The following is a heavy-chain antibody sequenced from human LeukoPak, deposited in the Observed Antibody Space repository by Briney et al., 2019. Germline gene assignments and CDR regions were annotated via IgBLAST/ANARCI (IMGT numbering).Heavy chain of an antibody. J-gene: IGHJ4*02. CDR3: ARGGGGEYSSGWYDY. CDR1: GGSISSYY. D-gene: IGHD6-19*01. V-gene: IGHV4-59*01. Sequence: SEPLSLTCTVSGGSISSYYWSWIRQPAGKGLEGIGYIYYSGTTNYNPSLKSRVTISVATSKNQFSLNLSSVTAADTAVYYCARGGGGEYSSGWYDYWGQGTLVTVSS. CDR2: IYYSGTT.